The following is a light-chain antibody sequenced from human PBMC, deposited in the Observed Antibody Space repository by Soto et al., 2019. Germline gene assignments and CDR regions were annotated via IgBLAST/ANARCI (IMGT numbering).Light chain of an antibody. CDR2: DAS. CDR1: QSVSSS. J-gene: IGKJ3*01. CDR3: EHRSNWPPTFT. Sequence: IVFTQSPATLSLSPGERATLSCRASQSVSSSLAWYQQKPGQAPRLLIYDASNRATGIPARFSGGGSGTDFALTTSSPEPQAFGVYFCEHRSNWPPTFTFGPVTKVDIK. V-gene: IGKV3-11*01.